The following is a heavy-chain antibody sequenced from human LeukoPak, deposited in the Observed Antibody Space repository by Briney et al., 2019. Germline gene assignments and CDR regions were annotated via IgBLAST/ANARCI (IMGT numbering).Heavy chain of an antibody. V-gene: IGHV3-23*01. CDR3: AKDSGSWNPNPYDY. D-gene: IGHD6-13*01. Sequence: GGSLRLSCAASGFAFTDYYMTWIRQAPGKGLEWISYISGSGGSTYYADSVKGRFTISRDNSKNTLYLQMNSLRAEDTAVYYCAKDSGSWNPNPYDYWGQGTLVTVSS. CDR2: ISGSGGST. CDR1: GFAFTDYY. J-gene: IGHJ4*02.